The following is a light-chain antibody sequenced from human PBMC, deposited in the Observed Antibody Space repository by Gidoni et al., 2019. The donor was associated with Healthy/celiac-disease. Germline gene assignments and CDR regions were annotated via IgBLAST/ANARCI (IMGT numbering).Light chain of an antibody. V-gene: IGKV3-11*01. CDR2: DAS. J-gene: IGKJ4*01. CDR3: QQRSNWPPLT. CDR1: QRVSSY. Sequence: EIVLTQSPATLSLSPGERAPLSCRASQRVSSYLAWYQQKPGQAPRLLLYDASNRATGIPARFSGSVSETDFTLTISSLEPEDFAVYYCQQRSNWPPLTFGGGTKVEIK.